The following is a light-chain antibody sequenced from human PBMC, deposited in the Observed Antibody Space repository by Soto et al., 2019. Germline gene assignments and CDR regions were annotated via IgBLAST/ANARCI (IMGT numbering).Light chain of an antibody. CDR2: ANN. V-gene: IGLV1-44*01. CDR1: ISNIGSHS. J-gene: IGLJ2*01. CDR3: ASWDDSLNGHLV. Sequence: QSVLIRPPSASGAPGQKVTISCSGSISNIGSHSVNWYQQLPGAAPKVVVFANNERASGVPDRISGSKSGASASLAISGLQSEDEADYYCASWDDSLNGHLVFGGGTKLTVL.